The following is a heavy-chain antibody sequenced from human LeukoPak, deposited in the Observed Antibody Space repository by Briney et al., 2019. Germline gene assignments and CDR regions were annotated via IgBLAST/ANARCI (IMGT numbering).Heavy chain of an antibody. Sequence: ASVKVSCKASGGTFSSYAISWVRQAPGQGNEWMGGIIPIVGTANYAQEVQGRVTITTDESTSTAYLELSSLRSEDTAVYYCAGVAARPYWFDPWGQGTLVTVSS. D-gene: IGHD6-6*01. CDR2: IIPIVGTA. CDR3: AGVAARPYWFDP. V-gene: IGHV1-69*05. J-gene: IGHJ5*02. CDR1: GGTFSSYA.